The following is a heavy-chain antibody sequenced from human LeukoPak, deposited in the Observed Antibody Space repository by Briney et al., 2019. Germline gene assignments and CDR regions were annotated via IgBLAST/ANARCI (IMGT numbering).Heavy chain of an antibody. D-gene: IGHD6-19*01. J-gene: IGHJ4*02. Sequence: MSGGSLRLSCAASGFTFSSYSMNWVRQAPGKGLEWVSSISSSSSYIYYADSVKGRFTISRDNAKNSLYLQMNSLRAEDTAVYYCARTPHPSSGWSFDYWGREPWSPSPQ. CDR1: GFTFSSYS. CDR2: ISSSSSYI. CDR3: ARTPHPSSGWSFDY. V-gene: IGHV3-21*01.